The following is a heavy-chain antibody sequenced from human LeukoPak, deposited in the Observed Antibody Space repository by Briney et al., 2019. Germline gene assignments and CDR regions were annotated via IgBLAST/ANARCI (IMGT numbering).Heavy chain of an antibody. J-gene: IGHJ4*02. CDR2: ITGSGGST. D-gene: IGHD3-10*01. Sequence: PGGSLRLSCAASGLTFSSYAMSWVRQAPGKGLEWVSAITGSGGSTYYADSVKGRFTISRDNSKNTLYLQMNSLRAEDTAVYYCAKGTMVRGVIYDYWGQGTLVTVSS. CDR1: GLTFSSYA. V-gene: IGHV3-23*01. CDR3: AKGTMVRGVIYDY.